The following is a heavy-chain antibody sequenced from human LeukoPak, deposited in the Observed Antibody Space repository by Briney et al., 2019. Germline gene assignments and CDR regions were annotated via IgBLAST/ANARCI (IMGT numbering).Heavy chain of an antibody. CDR1: GYSINSGYY. J-gene: IGHJ6*03. CDR2: IYYSGST. D-gene: IGHD3-3*01. Sequence: PSETLSLTCTVSGYSINSGYYWSWIRQPPGKGLEWIGYIYYSGSTNYNPSLKSRVTISVDTSKNQFSLKLSSVTAADTAVYYCARSRYYDFWSGYYPPSYMDVWGKGTTVTVSS. CDR3: ARSRYYDFWSGYYPPSYMDV. V-gene: IGHV4-38-2*02.